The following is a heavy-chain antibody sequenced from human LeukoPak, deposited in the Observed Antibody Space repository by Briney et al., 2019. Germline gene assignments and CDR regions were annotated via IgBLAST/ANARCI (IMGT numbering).Heavy chain of an antibody. V-gene: IGHV1-69*05. CDR3: ARKQQPANWFDP. Sequence: SVKVSCKASGGTFSSYAISWVRQAPGQGLEWMGGIIPIFGTANYAQKFQGRVTITTDESTSTAYMELSSLRSEDTAVYYCARKQQPANWFDPWGQGTLVTVSS. CDR1: GGTFSSYA. D-gene: IGHD6-13*01. CDR2: IIPIFGTA. J-gene: IGHJ5*02.